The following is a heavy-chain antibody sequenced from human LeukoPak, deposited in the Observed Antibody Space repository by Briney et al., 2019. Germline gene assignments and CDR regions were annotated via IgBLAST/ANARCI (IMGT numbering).Heavy chain of an antibody. CDR1: GFTFSSYA. V-gene: IGHV3-30*04. CDR2: ISYDGSNK. CDR3: ARDGSYGCPHDY. Sequence: GGSLRLSCAASGFTFSSYAMHWVRQAPGKGLEWVAVISYDGSNKYYADSVKGRFTISRDNSKNTLYLQMNSLRAGDTAVYYCARDGSYGCPHDYWGQGTLVTVSS. D-gene: IGHD5-18*01. J-gene: IGHJ4*02.